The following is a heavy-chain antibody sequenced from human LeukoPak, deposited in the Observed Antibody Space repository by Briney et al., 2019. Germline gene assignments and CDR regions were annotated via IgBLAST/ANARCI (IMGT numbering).Heavy chain of an antibody. D-gene: IGHD2-21*01. CDR1: GYTFINYY. V-gene: IGHV1-46*01. CDR2: INPSGGST. J-gene: IGHJ1*01. CDR3: ARDESTSILWW. Sequence: ASVKVSCKASGYTFINYYMHWVRQAPGQGLEWMGIINPSGGSTSYAQKFQGRVTMTRDTSTSTVYMELSSLRSEDTAVYYCARDESTSILWWWGQGTLVAVSS.